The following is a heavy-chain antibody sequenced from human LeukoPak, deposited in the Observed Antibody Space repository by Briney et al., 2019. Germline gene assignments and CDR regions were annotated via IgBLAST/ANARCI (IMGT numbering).Heavy chain of an antibody. CDR1: GGSFSGYY. Sequence: SETLSLTCAVYGGSFSGYYWSWIRQPPGKGLEWIGEINHSGSTNYNPSLKSRVTIPVDTSKNQFSLKLSSVTAADTAVYYCARGLPRYSSSWYDWFDPWGQGTLVTVSS. V-gene: IGHV4-34*01. D-gene: IGHD6-13*01. CDR3: ARGLPRYSSSWYDWFDP. CDR2: INHSGST. J-gene: IGHJ5*02.